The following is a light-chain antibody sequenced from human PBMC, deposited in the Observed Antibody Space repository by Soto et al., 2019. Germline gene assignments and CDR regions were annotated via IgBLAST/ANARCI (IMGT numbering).Light chain of an antibody. CDR1: QTVSGNY. V-gene: IGKV3-20*01. Sequence: LPQPPATLSFSRVLIATLSCRISQTVSGNYVAWYQHKPGQTPRLLIYGASSRASGIPDRFSGSGSGTYFTLTISILEPEVCAVYHCQQYGDSPLTFGGGTKVDIK. CDR2: GAS. CDR3: QQYGDSPLT. J-gene: IGKJ4*01.